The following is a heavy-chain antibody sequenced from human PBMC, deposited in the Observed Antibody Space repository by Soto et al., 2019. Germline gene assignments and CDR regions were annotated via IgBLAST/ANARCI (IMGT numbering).Heavy chain of an antibody. V-gene: IGHV4-30-4*01. CDR1: GGSISSGDYY. CDR3: ARTWIQLWSFDY. CDR2: IYYSGCT. D-gene: IGHD5-18*01. J-gene: IGHJ4*02. Sequence: SETLSLTCTVSGGSISSGDYYWSWIRQPPGKGLEWIGYIYYSGCTYYNPSLKSRVTISVDTSKNQFSLKLSSVTAADTAVYYCARTWIQLWSFDYWGQGPLVTVSS.